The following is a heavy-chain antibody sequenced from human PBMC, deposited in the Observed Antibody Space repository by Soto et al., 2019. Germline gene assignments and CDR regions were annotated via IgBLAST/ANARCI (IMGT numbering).Heavy chain of an antibody. Sequence: ASETLSLTCAVYGGSFSGYYWSWVRPPPGKGLEWIGEINHSGSTNYNPSLKSRVTISVDTSKNQFSPKLSSVTAADTAVYCWAREGVRGYIAARWARHFDYWGQGTLVTVSS. D-gene: IGHD6-6*01. J-gene: IGHJ4*02. V-gene: IGHV4-34*01. CDR2: INHSGST. CDR3: AREGVRGYIAARWARHFDY. CDR1: GGSFSGYY.